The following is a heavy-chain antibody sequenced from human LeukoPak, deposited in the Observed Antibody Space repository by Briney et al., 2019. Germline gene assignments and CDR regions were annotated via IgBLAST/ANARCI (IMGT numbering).Heavy chain of an antibody. CDR3: AKDRDYYGSGSYGDY. CDR1: GFTFSSYG. CDR2: ISYDGSNK. D-gene: IGHD3-10*01. V-gene: IGHV3-30*18. J-gene: IGHJ4*02. Sequence: GRSLRLSCAASGFTFSSYGMHWVRQAPGKGLEWVAVISYDGSNKYYADSAKGRFTISRDNSKNTLYLQMNSLRAEDTAVYYCAKDRDYYGSGSYGDYWGQGTLVTVSS.